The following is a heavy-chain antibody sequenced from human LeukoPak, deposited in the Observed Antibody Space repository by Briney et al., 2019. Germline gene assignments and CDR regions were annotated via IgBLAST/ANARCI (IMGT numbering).Heavy chain of an antibody. CDR1: GYTFTGYY. CDR3: ARGSYSSGWYGPGVDY. D-gene: IGHD6-19*01. V-gene: IGHV1-2*06. CDR2: INPNSGGT. J-gene: IGHJ4*02. Sequence: ASVKVSCQASGYTFTGYYIHWVRQAPGQGLEWMGRINPNSGGTNYAQKFQGRVTMTRDTSISIVYMELSRLRSDDTAVYYCARGSYSSGWYGPGVDYWGQGTLVTVSS.